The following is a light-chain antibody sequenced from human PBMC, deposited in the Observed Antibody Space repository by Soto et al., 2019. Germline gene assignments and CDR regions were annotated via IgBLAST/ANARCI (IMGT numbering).Light chain of an antibody. CDR1: QSINSN. Sequence: IVMTQSPATLPVSPGERATLSCRASQSINSNLAWYQQKPGQAPRVLMFRASIRATGFPARFSGSGSGTEFNITISSLQSEDSAIYYCQQYNNWPRATFGGGTKVEIK. CDR2: RAS. CDR3: QQYNNWPRAT. V-gene: IGKV3-15*01. J-gene: IGKJ4*01.